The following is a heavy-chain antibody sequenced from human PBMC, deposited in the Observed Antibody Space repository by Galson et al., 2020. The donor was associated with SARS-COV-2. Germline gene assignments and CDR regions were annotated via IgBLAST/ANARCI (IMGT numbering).Heavy chain of an antibody. CDR1: GYTFSTYW. CDR2: IDHTDSYT. CDR3: ARQLGWNDRAKFDY. J-gene: IGHJ4*02. D-gene: IGHD1-1*01. V-gene: IGHV5-10-1*01. Sequence: HGESLKISCQLSGYTFSTYWISWVRQVPGKGLEWMGKIDHTDSYTKYSPSFQGHVTISTDKSMNTASLHWSSLKASDSAMYFCARQLGWNDRAKFDYWGQGTPVTVSS.